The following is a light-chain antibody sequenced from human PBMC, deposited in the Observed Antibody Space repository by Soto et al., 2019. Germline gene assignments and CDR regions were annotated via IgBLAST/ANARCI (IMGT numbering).Light chain of an antibody. CDR2: GAS. J-gene: IGKJ1*01. V-gene: IGKV3-15*01. CDR1: HTVITS. Sequence: EIGITQSPPTMSVSPGERATLSWRASHTVITSLAWYQQKPGRAPRLLIYGASTRATGIPARFSGSGSGTEFTLTISSLQSEDFAVYYCQQYNNWWTFGQGTKVDIK. CDR3: QQYNNWWT.